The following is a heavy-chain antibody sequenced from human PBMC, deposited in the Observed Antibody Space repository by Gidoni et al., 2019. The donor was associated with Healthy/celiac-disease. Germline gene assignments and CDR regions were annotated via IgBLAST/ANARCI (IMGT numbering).Heavy chain of an antibody. CDR1: GFSLSTSGVG. D-gene: IGHD3-3*01. V-gene: IGHV2-5*02. CDR2: IYWDDVK. CDR3: AHRDFWSGPYYFDY. J-gene: IGHJ4*02. Sequence: QITLKESGPTLLTPTQTLTLTCTFSGFSLSTSGVGVGWIRQPPGKALEWLARIYWDDVKRYSPSLKSRLTITKDTSKNQGVLTMTNMGPVDTATYYCAHRDFWSGPYYFDYWGQGNLVAVSS.